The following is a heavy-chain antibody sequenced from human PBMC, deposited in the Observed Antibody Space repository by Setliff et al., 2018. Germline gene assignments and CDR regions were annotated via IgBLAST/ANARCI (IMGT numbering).Heavy chain of an antibody. D-gene: IGHD3-3*01. Sequence: SVKVSCKASGGTFRSYGISWVRQAPGQGLEWMGGTIPSFGSTNYAQKFQGRFTISRDDSKDTLYLQMNNLKTEDTGVYYCTTEFQLLEWLSNLFDHWGQGTLVTVSS. CDR1: GGTFRSYG. J-gene: IGHJ4*02. V-gene: IGHV1-69*05. CDR3: TTEFQLLEWLSNLFDH. CDR2: TIPSFGST.